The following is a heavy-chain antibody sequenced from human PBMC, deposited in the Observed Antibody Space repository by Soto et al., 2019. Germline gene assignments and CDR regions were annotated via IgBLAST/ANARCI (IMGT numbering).Heavy chain of an antibody. Sequence: GGSLRLSCAASGFTFSSYGMHWVRQAPGKGLEWVAVISYDGSNKYYADSVKGRFTISRDNSKNTLYLQMNSLRAEDTAVYYCAKDKGHRFLEWGGSYGMDVWGQGTTVTVSS. D-gene: IGHD3-3*01. CDR3: AKDKGHRFLEWGGSYGMDV. J-gene: IGHJ6*02. V-gene: IGHV3-30*18. CDR2: ISYDGSNK. CDR1: GFTFSSYG.